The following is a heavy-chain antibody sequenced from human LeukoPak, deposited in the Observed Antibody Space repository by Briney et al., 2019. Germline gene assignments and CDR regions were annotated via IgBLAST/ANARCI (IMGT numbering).Heavy chain of an antibody. D-gene: IGHD1-20*01. Sequence: RAGGSLRLSCAASGFTFNYYWVDWVRQAPGRGVGWGANIKQGGSEIYYVDSVKGRFTISRDNAKNSLYLQMNSLRAEDTAVYYCARARGAWGNWSGMDVWRQGTTVTVSS. CDR2: IKQGGSEI. CDR3: ARARGAWGNWSGMDV. J-gene: IGHJ6*02. V-gene: IGHV3-7*01. CDR1: GFTFNYYW.